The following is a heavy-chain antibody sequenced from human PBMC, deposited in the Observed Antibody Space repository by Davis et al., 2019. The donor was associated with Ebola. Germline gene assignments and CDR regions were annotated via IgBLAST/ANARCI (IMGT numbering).Heavy chain of an antibody. Sequence: GESLKISCAASGLTVSANYMSWVRQAPGKGLEWVSVIYSGGSAYYADSVKGRFTISRDNSKNTLYLQMNSLRAEDTAVYYCARVTNLGYWGQGTLVTVSS. V-gene: IGHV3-66*02. J-gene: IGHJ4*02. CDR2: IYSGGSA. CDR1: GLTVSANY. CDR3: ARVTNLGY. D-gene: IGHD4-17*01.